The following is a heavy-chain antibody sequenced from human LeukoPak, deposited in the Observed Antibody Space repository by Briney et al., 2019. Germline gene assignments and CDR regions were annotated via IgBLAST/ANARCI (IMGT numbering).Heavy chain of an antibody. CDR3: AKAKRGIAAAAPFWDY. CDR1: GFTFSTFN. V-gene: IGHV3-30*18. D-gene: IGHD6-13*01. CDR2: ISADESNE. J-gene: IGHJ4*02. Sequence: GGSLRLSCAASGFTFSTFNMHWVRQAPGQGPEWVALISADESNEYYADSVKGRFTISRDNSKNTLYLQMNSLRAEDTAVYYCAKAKRGIAAAAPFWDYWGQGTLVNVSS.